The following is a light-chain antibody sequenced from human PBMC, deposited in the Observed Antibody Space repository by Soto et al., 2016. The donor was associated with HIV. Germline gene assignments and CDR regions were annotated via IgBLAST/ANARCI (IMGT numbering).Light chain of an antibody. V-gene: IGLV3-21*03. CDR3: QVWDGRSDYHVV. J-gene: IGLJ2*01. CDR1: YIGDKS. Sequence: SYVLTQPPSVSVAPGKTANINCGGNYIGDKSVHWYQQKPGQAPVLVVFDDYDRPSGIPERFSGSNSGNTATLTISRVEAGDEADYYCQVWDGRSDYHVVFGGGTKLTVL. CDR2: DDY.